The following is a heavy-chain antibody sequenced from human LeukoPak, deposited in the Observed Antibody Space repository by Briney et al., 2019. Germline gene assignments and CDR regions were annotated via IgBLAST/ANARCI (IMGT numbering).Heavy chain of an antibody. Sequence: PSETLSLACTVSGVSISSYSWSWIRQPAGKGLEWIGRIYTSGNTNYKPSLKSRLTISVDKSKNHLSLKLSSLTAADTAFYYCAGGPAGTAFDDWGHGTLVTVSS. J-gene: IGHJ4*03. CDR3: AGGPAGTAFDD. V-gene: IGHV4-4*07. CDR2: IYTSGNT. D-gene: IGHD1-1*01. CDR1: GVSISSYS.